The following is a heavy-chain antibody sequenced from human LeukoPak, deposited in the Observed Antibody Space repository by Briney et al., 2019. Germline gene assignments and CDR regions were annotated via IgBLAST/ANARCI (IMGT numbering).Heavy chain of an antibody. D-gene: IGHD6-19*01. Sequence: GASVKVSCKASGYTFTSYGIGWVRQAPGQGLEWMGWISAYNVKPNYAQKLQGRVTMTTDTPTSTAYMELRSLRSDDTAVYYCARDAAVVGQGSEYWGQGTLVTVSS. V-gene: IGHV1-18*01. CDR1: GYTFTSYG. J-gene: IGHJ4*02. CDR2: ISAYNVKP. CDR3: ARDAAVVGQGSEY.